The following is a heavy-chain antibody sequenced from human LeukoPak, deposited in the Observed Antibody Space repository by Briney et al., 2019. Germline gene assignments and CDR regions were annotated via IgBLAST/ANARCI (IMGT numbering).Heavy chain of an antibody. CDR2: MSYDGSTK. CDR3: ARFDLSDAFDI. V-gene: IGHV3-30*04. J-gene: IGHJ3*02. CDR1: GFTFSSYT. D-gene: IGHD3-9*01. Sequence: PGRSLRLSCAASGFTFSSYTMHWVRQAPGKGLEWVAVMSYDGSTKYYADSVKGRFTISRDNSKNTLYLQMNSLRAEDTAVYYCARFDLSDAFDIWGQGTMVTVSS.